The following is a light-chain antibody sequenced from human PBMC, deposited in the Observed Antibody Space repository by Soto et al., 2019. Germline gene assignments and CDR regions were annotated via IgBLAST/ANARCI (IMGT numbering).Light chain of an antibody. CDR2: GAS. Sequence: EIVLTQSPGTLSLSPGDRVTLSCRASQSVSSTYLAWYQQKPGQAPRLLLYGASRRATGIPDRFSGSGSGTDFTLTISRLEPEYFAVYYCQQHGSSPRTFGQGTKVEIK. J-gene: IGKJ1*01. CDR1: QSVSSTY. V-gene: IGKV3-20*01. CDR3: QQHGSSPRT.